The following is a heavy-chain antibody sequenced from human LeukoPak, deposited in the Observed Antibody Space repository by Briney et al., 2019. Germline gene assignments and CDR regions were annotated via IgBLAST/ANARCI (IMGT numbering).Heavy chain of an antibody. CDR1: GFTVSSNY. CDR2: IYSDGST. Sequence: GGSLRLSCAASGFTVSSNYMSWVRQAPGKGLDWVSIIYSDGSTYYPDSVKGRFTISRDNSKNTLFLQMNSLRAEDTGLYYCAKDREAASTRYYFDYWGQGTLVTVSS. J-gene: IGHJ4*02. V-gene: IGHV3-53*05. D-gene: IGHD6-25*01. CDR3: AKDREAASTRYYFDY.